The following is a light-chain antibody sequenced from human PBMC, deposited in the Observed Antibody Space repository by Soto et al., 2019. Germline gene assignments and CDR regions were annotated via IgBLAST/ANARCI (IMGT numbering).Light chain of an antibody. V-gene: IGKV3-15*01. CDR3: QQYSNLPIP. CDR1: KCVSSN. Sequence: EIVRTQAPATRSVSPGERATLSCRASKCVSSNLACYQQKPGQAPRILIYGASSRATVIPARFSGSGSGTDFTLTIRSLQSEYFAVYYWQQYSNLPIPFGPGPKVHI. J-gene: IGKJ3*01. CDR2: GAS.